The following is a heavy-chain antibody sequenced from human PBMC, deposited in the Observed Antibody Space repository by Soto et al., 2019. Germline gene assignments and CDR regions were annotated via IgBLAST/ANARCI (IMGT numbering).Heavy chain of an antibody. CDR2: TCYSGGT. D-gene: IGHD3-22*01. CDR3: ARARRLYYYARSGYQQDL. CDR1: GGSISSGGYC. V-gene: IGHV4-30-4*01. Sequence: SETLSLTCSVSGGSISSGGYCWSWIRQPPGKGLEWIGYTCYSGGTHYNQSLKSRVTISLDTSKNQFSLNLNSVTAADTALYYCARARRLYYYARSGYQQDLWGQRTRLTVSS. J-gene: IGHJ4*02.